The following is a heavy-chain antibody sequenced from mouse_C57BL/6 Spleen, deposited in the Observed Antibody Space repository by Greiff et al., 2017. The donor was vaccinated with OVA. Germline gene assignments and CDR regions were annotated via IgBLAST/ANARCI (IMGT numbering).Heavy chain of an antibody. J-gene: IGHJ3*01. D-gene: IGHD2-4*01. Sequence: EVKLVESGGGLVKPGGSLKLSCAASGFTFSDYGMHWVRQAPEKGLEWVAYISSGSSTIYYADTVKGRFTISRDNAKNTLFLQMTSLGSEDTAMYYCAPIYYDYDEGFAYWGQGTLVTVSA. CDR1: GFTFSDYG. CDR2: ISSGSSTI. V-gene: IGHV5-17*01. CDR3: APIYYDYDEGFAY.